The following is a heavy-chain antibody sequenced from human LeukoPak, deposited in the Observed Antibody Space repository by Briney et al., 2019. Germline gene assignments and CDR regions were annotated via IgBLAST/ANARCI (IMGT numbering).Heavy chain of an antibody. CDR2: IYSGGST. CDR3: ARDIYSNYDTRRGLGYYYYYMDV. J-gene: IGHJ6*03. V-gene: IGHV3-53*01. Sequence: PGGSLRLSCAASGFTVSSNYMSWVRQAPGKGLEWVSVIYSGGSTYYADSVKGRFTISRDNSKNTLYLQMNSLRAEDTAVYYCARDIYSNYDTRRGLGYYYYYMDVWGKGTTVTVSS. D-gene: IGHD4-11*01. CDR1: GFTVSSNY.